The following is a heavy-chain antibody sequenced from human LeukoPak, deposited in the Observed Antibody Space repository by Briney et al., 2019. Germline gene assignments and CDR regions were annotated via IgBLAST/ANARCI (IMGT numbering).Heavy chain of an antibody. D-gene: IGHD4-17*01. CDR1: GYTLTELS. CDR2: FDPEDGET. V-gene: IGHV1-24*01. Sequence: ASVKVSYKVSGYTLTELSMHWVRQAPGKGLEWMGGFDPEDGETIYAQKFQGRVTMTEDTSTDTAYMELSSLRSEDTAVYYCAGMWGPTEGLRWFDPWGQGTLVTVSS. J-gene: IGHJ5*02. CDR3: AGMWGPTEGLRWFDP.